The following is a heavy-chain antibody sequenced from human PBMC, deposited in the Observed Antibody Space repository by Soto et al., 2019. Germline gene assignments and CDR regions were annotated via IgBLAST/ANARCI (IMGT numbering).Heavy chain of an antibody. D-gene: IGHD1-1*01. J-gene: IGHJ4*02. CDR2: FSASGGVT. CDR3: AHAGPTLSKRPFDY. Sequence: EMQLLESGGGLVQRGGSLRLSCAASGLTVSSSSMSWVRQAPGKGLEWVSGFSASGGVTYYADSVKGRFTISRDTSKNTLYLQMDSLRAEDTAVYFCAHAGPTLSKRPFDYWGQGTLVTVSS. CDR1: GLTVSSSS. V-gene: IGHV3-23*01.